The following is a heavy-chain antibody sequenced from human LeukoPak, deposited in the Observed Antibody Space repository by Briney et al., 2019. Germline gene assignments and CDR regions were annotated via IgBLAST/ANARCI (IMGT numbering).Heavy chain of an antibody. CDR2: IYYSGST. Sequence: SETLSLTCTVSGGSISSRSYYWGWIRQPPGKGLEWIGSIYYSGSTYYNPSLKSRVTISVDTSKNQFSLKLSSVTAADTAVYYCARRHSSSWPYYFDYWGQGTLVTVSS. J-gene: IGHJ4*02. CDR1: GGSISSRSYY. D-gene: IGHD6-13*01. CDR3: ARRHSSSWPYYFDY. V-gene: IGHV4-39*01.